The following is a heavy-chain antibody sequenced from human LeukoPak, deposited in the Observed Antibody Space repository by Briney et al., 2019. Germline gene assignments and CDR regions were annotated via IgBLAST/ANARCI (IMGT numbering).Heavy chain of an antibody. Sequence: PSETLSLTCTVSGGSVSSGSYFWSWIRQPPGKGLEWIGYISYSGSTNYSPSLKSRVTISVDTSKNQFSLKLSSVTAADTAVFYCARSPWGIAAAGHWGQGTLVTVFS. CDR2: ISYSGST. V-gene: IGHV4-61*01. D-gene: IGHD6-13*01. CDR3: ARSPWGIAAAGH. J-gene: IGHJ4*02. CDR1: GGSVSSGSYF.